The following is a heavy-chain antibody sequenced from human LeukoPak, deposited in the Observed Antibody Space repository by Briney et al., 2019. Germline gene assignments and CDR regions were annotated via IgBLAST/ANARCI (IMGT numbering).Heavy chain of an antibody. V-gene: IGHV3-21*04. Sequence: GGSLRLSCAASGFTFSSYSMNWVRQAPGKGLEWVSSISSGSTYIHYADSVKGRFTISRDNSKNTLYLQMDSLRGEDTAVYYCAKDFRIGYSAHFDYWGQGALVTVSS. J-gene: IGHJ4*02. D-gene: IGHD2-21*01. CDR1: GFTFSSYS. CDR2: ISSGSTYI. CDR3: AKDFRIGYSAHFDY.